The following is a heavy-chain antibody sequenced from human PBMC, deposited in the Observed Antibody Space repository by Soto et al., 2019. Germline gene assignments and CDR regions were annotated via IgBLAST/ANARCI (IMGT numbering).Heavy chain of an antibody. Sequence: QVQLQQWGAGLLKPSGTLSLTCAVYGGSFSGYQWSWIRQTPGRGLEWIGEINDSGSINYNPSLKSRVTILVDTTKRQISLKLTSVTAADTAVYYCARGLILWFGELSRRGGYYYYMDVWGKGTTVTVSS. CDR3: ARGLILWFGELSRRGGYYYYMDV. J-gene: IGHJ6*03. CDR1: GGSFSGYQ. D-gene: IGHD3-10*01. CDR2: INDSGSI. V-gene: IGHV4-34*01.